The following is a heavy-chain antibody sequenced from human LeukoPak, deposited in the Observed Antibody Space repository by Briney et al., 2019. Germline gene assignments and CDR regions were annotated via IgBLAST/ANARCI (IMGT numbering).Heavy chain of an antibody. J-gene: IGHJ4*02. CDR1: GFTFSSYW. Sequence: GGSLRLSCAASGFTFSSYWMSWVRQAPGKGLEWVANIKQDGSEKYYVDSVKGRFTISRGNAKNSLYLQMNSLRAEDTAVYYCARVLLGYCSSTSCSRGSFDYWGQGTLVTVSS. D-gene: IGHD2-2*01. CDR2: IKQDGSEK. V-gene: IGHV3-7*01. CDR3: ARVLLGYCSSTSCSRGSFDY.